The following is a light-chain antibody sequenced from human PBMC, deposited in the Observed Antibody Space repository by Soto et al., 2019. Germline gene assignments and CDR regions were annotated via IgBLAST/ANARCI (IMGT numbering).Light chain of an antibody. CDR2: LGS. CDR3: MQALQTPRT. CDR1: QSLQHNNGNTS. J-gene: IGKJ1*01. Sequence: EIVMTQSPLSLTVTPGEPASISCKSSQSLQHNNGNTSLDWYMQKPGQSPQLLIYLGSRRAPGAPDRVSCSGSGTDFTLRISTVEADDAAIYYCMQALQTPRTFGQGTKLEI. V-gene: IGKV2-28*01.